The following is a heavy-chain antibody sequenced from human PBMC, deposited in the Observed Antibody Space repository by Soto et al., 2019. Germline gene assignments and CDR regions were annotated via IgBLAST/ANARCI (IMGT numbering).Heavy chain of an antibody. CDR3: ARLIGAARRWYYYYGMDV. Sequence: PGEYLKISCKGSGYSFTSYWIGWVRQMPGKGLEWMGIIYPGDSDTRYSPSFQGQVTISADKSISTAYLQWSSLKASDTAMYYCARLIGAARRWYYYYGMDVWGQGTTVTVS. D-gene: IGHD6-6*01. CDR1: GYSFTSYW. V-gene: IGHV5-51*01. CDR2: IYPGDSDT. J-gene: IGHJ6*02.